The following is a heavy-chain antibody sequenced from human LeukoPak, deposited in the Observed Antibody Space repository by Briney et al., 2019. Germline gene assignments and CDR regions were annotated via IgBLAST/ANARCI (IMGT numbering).Heavy chain of an antibody. CDR3: AREVEKAVAGRLYYYYYMDV. CDR1: GYTFTGYY. J-gene: IGHJ6*03. CDR2: INPNSGDT. Sequence: ASVKVSCKASGYTFTGYYMHWVRQAPGQGLEWMGWINPNSGDTSYAQKLQGRVTMTTDTSTSTAYMELRSLRSDDTAVYYCAREVEKAVAGRLYYYYYMDVWGKGTTVTVSS. D-gene: IGHD6-19*01. V-gene: IGHV1-2*02.